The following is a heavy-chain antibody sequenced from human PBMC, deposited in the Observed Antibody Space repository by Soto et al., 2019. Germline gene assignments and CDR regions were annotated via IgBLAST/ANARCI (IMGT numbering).Heavy chain of an antibody. CDR1: GGSISSSNW. CDR3: ASFTPALYYYGMDV. V-gene: IGHV4-4*02. J-gene: IGHJ6*02. CDR2: TYHSGNT. Sequence: PSETLSLTCAVSGGSISSSNWWNWVRQPPGKGLEWIGETYHSGNTNYNPSLKSRVTISVDKSKNQFSLKLSSVTAADTAVYYCASFTPALYYYGMDVWGQGTTVTVSS.